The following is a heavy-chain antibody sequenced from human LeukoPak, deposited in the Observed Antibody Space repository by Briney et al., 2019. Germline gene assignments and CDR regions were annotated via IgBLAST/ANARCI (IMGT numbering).Heavy chain of an antibody. J-gene: IGHJ4*02. V-gene: IGHV3-21*01. D-gene: IGHD3-16*02. CDR3: ARGSDFVWGSYRPYFDY. Sequence: GGSLRLSCVASAFTFRTYSMHWVRQAPGKGLEWVSSISGSTSYIYYADSVRCRFTISRDNAKNSLYLQMNSLRAEDTAVYYCARGSDFVWGSYRPYFDYWGQGTLVTVSS. CDR1: AFTFRTYS. CDR2: ISGSTSYI.